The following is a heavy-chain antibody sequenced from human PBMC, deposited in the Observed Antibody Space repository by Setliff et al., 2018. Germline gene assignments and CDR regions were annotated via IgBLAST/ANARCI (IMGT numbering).Heavy chain of an antibody. CDR2: IKSKTDGGSI. V-gene: IGHV3-15*07. Sequence: TGETLKISCAVSGFTFSYAWMHWVRQAPGKGLEWVGRIKSKTDGGSIDYAAPVKDRFTISRDDSKATLYLYMDSLKTEDTAVYYCTTDRAGCYGTTCFNAFEIWGHGTMVTVSS. CDR1: GFTFSYAW. J-gene: IGHJ3*02. CDR3: TTDRAGCYGTTCFNAFEI. D-gene: IGHD2-2*01.